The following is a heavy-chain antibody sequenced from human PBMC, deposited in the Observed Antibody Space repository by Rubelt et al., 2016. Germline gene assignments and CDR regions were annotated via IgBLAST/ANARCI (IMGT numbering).Heavy chain of an antibody. V-gene: IGHV4-59*08. CDR3: ARVVVTGYWGHLDN. CDR1: GGSISSYY. J-gene: IGHJ4*02. D-gene: IGHD2-21*01. CDR2: IYYSGST. Sequence: QVQLQESGPGLVKPSETLSLTCTVSGGSISSYYWSWIRQPPGKGLEWIGYIYYSGSTNYNPSLKSRVTISVDTSKNQFSLKLSSVTAADTAVYYCARVVVTGYWGHLDNWGRGTLVTVSS.